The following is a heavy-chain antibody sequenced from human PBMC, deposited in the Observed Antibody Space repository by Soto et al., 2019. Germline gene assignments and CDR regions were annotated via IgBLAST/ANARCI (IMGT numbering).Heavy chain of an antibody. V-gene: IGHV4-31*03. CDR2: IYYSGST. J-gene: IGHJ5*01. D-gene: IGHD2-8*01. CDR3: ARGQNGVCPNWFDS. CDR1: GGSISSGGYY. Sequence: TLSLTCTVSGGSISSGGYYWSWIRQHPGKGLEWTGYIYYSGSTYYNPSLKSRVTISVDTSKNQISLKLSSVTAADTAVYYCARGQNGVCPNWFDSWGQGTLVTAPQ.